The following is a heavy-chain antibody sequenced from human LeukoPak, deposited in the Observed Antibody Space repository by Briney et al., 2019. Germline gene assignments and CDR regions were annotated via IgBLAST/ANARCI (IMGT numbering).Heavy chain of an antibody. Sequence: PSETLFLTCTVSGGSISSGGYYWSWIRQHPGKGLEWIGYIYYSGSTYYNPSLKSRVTISVDTSKNQFSLKLSSVTAADTAVYYCARTYMTSARFDPWGQGTLVTVSS. V-gene: IGHV4-31*03. CDR3: ARTYMTSARFDP. J-gene: IGHJ5*02. CDR2: IYYSGST. D-gene: IGHD2-21*02. CDR1: GGSISSGGYY.